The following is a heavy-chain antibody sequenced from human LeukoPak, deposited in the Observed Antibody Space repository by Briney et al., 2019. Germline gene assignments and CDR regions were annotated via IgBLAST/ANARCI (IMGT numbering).Heavy chain of an antibody. Sequence: GGSLRLSCAASGFTFSDYYMNWIRQAPGKGLEGISYMSSSGSTISYADSVTGRFTVSRDKAKNSLYLQMNSLRAEDTAVYYCARSILPAANAIDYWGQGTLLTVSS. CDR1: GFTFSDYY. CDR2: MSSSGSTI. D-gene: IGHD2-2*01. J-gene: IGHJ4*02. V-gene: IGHV3-11*04. CDR3: ARSILPAANAIDY.